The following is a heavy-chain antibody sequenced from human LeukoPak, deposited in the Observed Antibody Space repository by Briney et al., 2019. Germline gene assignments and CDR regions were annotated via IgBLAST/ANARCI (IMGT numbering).Heavy chain of an antibody. Sequence: ASVNFTCKASGYTFTGYYIHWVRRAPGQGLEWMGWINPNSGDTNYAQKFQGSLTMTADTAITTAYMELSRLKSDDTAVYYCASAGRPGGDNGFHIWGQGTLVTVSS. CDR2: INPNSGDT. J-gene: IGHJ3*02. CDR3: ASAGRPGGDNGFHI. CDR1: GYTFTGYY. V-gene: IGHV1-2*02. D-gene: IGHD2-21*01.